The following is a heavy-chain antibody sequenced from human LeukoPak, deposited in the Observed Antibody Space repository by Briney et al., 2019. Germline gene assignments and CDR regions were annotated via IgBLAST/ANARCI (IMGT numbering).Heavy chain of an antibody. CDR1: GFTFSDYY. J-gene: IGHJ5*02. CDR2: LSSSSSYT. V-gene: IGHV3-11*05. CDR3: ARVDVAART. D-gene: IGHD6-13*01. Sequence: GRSLRLSCAPSGFTFSDYYMSWIRQAPGKGRAWVSYLSSSSSYTNYADSVKARFTTSRDNAKNSLYLQMNSLRAEDTAVYYCARVDVAARTWGQGTLVTVSS.